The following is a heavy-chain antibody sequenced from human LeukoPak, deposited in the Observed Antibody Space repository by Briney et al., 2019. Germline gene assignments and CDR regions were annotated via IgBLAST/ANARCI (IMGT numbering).Heavy chain of an antibody. CDR2: IYSGGST. Sequence: GGSLRLSCAASGFTVSSNYMSWVRQAPGKGLEWVSVIYSGGSTYYADSVKGRFTISRDNSKNTLYLQMNSLRAEDTAVYYCAKAEGNDYGDYEGFDYWGQGTLVTVSS. CDR1: GFTVSSNY. V-gene: IGHV3-66*01. CDR3: AKAEGNDYGDYEGFDY. J-gene: IGHJ4*02. D-gene: IGHD4-17*01.